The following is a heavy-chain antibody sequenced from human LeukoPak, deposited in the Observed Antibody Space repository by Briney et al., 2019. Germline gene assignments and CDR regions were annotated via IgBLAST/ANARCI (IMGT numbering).Heavy chain of an antibody. Sequence: GALRLSCAASGFTFDDYAMHWVRQAPGKGLEWVSLISWDGGSTYYADSVKGRFTISRDNSKNSLYLQMNSLRAEDTALYYCAKAAGTDDYYYYYYMDVWGKGTTATVSS. V-gene: IGHV3-43D*03. D-gene: IGHD1-7*01. CDR3: AKAAGTDDYYYYYYMDV. J-gene: IGHJ6*03. CDR2: ISWDGGST. CDR1: GFTFDDYA.